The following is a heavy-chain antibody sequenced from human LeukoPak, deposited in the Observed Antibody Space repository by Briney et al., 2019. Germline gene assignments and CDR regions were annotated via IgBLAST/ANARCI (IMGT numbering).Heavy chain of an antibody. CDR1: GYTFTGYY. CDR2: INPNSGGT. D-gene: IGHD3-10*01. J-gene: IGHJ4*02. Sequence: ASVKVSCKASGYTFTGYYMHWVRQAPGQGLEWMGRINPNSGGTNYAQKFQGRVTMTRDTSISTAYMELSRLRSDDTAVYYCAIYSWFGELLQGEKGRRYFDYWGQGTLVTVSS. V-gene: IGHV1-2*06. CDR3: AIYSWFGELLQGEKGRRYFDY.